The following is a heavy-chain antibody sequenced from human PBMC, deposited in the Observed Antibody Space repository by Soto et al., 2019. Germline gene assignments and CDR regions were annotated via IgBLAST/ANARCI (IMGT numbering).Heavy chain of an antibody. J-gene: IGHJ6*02. Sequence: GGSLRLSCAASGFTFSTYVMNWVRQAPGQGLEWVSSILGGGASTYYADSVKGRFTISRDNAKNSLYLQMNSLRAEDTAVYYCARYDSSGYYWPYYYYGMDVWGQGTTVTV. V-gene: IGHV3-23*01. CDR3: ARYDSSGYYWPYYYYGMDV. D-gene: IGHD3-22*01. CDR1: GFTFSTYV. CDR2: ILGGGAST.